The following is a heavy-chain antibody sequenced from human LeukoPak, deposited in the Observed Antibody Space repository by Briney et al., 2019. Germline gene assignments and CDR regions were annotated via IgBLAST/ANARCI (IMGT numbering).Heavy chain of an antibody. CDR2: IYYSGST. D-gene: IGHD3-22*01. CDR1: GGSISSSSFY. V-gene: IGHV4-39*01. Sequence: SETLSLTCTVSGGSISSSSFYWGWIRQPPGKGLEWIGSIYYSGSTYYNPSLKSRVTISVDTSKNQVSLKLSSVTAADTAVYYCARVVVVTAVWYFDLWGRGTLVTVSS. J-gene: IGHJ2*01. CDR3: ARVVVVTAVWYFDL.